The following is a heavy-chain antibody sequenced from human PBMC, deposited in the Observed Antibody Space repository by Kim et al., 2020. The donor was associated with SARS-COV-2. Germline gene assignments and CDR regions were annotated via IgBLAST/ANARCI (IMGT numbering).Heavy chain of an antibody. CDR3: AKDLPHIVVVTATPPPCMDV. CDR1: GFTFSSYA. Sequence: GGSLRLSCAASGFTFSSYAMSWVRQAPGKGLEWVSAISGSGGSTYYADSVKGRFTISRDNSKNTLYLQMNSLRAEDTAVYYCAKDLPHIVVVTATPPPCMDVWGQGTTVTVSS. D-gene: IGHD2-21*02. CDR2: ISGSGGST. V-gene: IGHV3-23*01. J-gene: IGHJ6*02.